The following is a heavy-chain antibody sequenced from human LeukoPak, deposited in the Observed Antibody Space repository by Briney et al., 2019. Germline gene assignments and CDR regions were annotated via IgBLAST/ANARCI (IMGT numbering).Heavy chain of an antibody. CDR3: AKAAGYSYGYHFDN. CDR2: ISAGGGST. V-gene: IGHV3-23*01. CDR1: GLTFSDYS. D-gene: IGHD5-18*01. J-gene: IGHJ4*02. Sequence: PGGSLRLSCAASGLTFSDYSMTWVRQAPGKGLFWVSGISAGGGSTYYADSVKGRFTISRDNSKNTLYLQMTSLRAEDTAIYYCAKAAGYSYGYHFDNWGQGTLVTVSS.